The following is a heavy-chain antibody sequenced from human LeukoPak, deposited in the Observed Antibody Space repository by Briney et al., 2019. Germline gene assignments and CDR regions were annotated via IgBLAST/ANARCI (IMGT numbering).Heavy chain of an antibody. V-gene: IGHV4-39*01. D-gene: IGHD3-16*02. CDR1: GGSISSSSYY. J-gene: IGHJ5*02. Sequence: PSETLSLTCTVSGGSISSSSYYWVWIRQPPGKGLEWIGRIYYSGSTYYNPSLKSRVTISVDTSKNQFSLKLSSVTPADTAVYYCATEVITNWFDPWGQGTLVTVSS. CDR2: IYYSGST. CDR3: ATEVITNWFDP.